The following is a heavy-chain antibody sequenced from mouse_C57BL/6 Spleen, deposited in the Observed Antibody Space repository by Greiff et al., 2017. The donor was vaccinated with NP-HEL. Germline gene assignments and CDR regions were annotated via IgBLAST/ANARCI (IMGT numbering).Heavy chain of an antibody. D-gene: IGHD1-1*01. CDR1: GYTFTSYG. CDR2: IYPRSGNT. J-gene: IGHJ3*01. V-gene: IGHV1-81*01. CDR3: ASSYYGSSAPAWFAY. Sequence: QVQLKQSGAELARPGASVKLSCKASGYTFTSYGISWVKQRTGQGLEWIGEIYPRSGNTYYNEKFKGKATLTADKSSSTAYMELRSLTSEDSAVYFCASSYYGSSAPAWFAYWGQGTLVTVSA.